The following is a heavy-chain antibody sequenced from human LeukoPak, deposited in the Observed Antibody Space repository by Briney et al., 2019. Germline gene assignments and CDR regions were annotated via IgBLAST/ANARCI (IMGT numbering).Heavy chain of an antibody. CDR2: IHTSGST. Sequence: SETLSLTCFVSGGSITSYHWSWMRKPAGKGLEWIGQIHTSGSTNYNPSLKSLVAMSIDTSKNQFSLDLSSVTAADTSVYYCAGRVQINGWLFDYWGQGALVTVSS. J-gene: IGHJ4*02. CDR1: GGSITSYH. V-gene: IGHV4-4*07. D-gene: IGHD6-19*01. CDR3: AGRVQINGWLFDY.